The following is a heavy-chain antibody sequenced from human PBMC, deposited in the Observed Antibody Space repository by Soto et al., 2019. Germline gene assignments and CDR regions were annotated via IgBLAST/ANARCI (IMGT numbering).Heavy chain of an antibody. CDR1: GYTFTTYA. J-gene: IGHJ4*02. Sequence: ASVKVSCKASGYTFTTYAMHWVRQAPGQRLEWMGWINVGNGNTKYSQKFQGRVTITRDTSASTAHMELSSLRSEDTAVYYCARDSSCPDYWGQGTLVTVSS. CDR3: ARDSSCPDY. D-gene: IGHD6-13*01. V-gene: IGHV1-3*01. CDR2: INVGNGNT.